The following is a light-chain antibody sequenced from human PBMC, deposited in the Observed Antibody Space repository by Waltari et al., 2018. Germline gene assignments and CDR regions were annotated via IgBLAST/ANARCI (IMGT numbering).Light chain of an antibody. CDR1: STHDGSYNY. CDR3: NSHSTTTPVV. J-gene: IGLJ2*01. Sequence: QSALTQPASVSGSPGQSITISCTGTSTHDGSYNYLPWYQQYPGKAPQLLISDVTQRPSGISTRFSGSKSGNTASLTISGLQAEDEADYVCNSHSTTTPVVFGGGTKVTVL. V-gene: IGLV2-14*03. CDR2: DVT.